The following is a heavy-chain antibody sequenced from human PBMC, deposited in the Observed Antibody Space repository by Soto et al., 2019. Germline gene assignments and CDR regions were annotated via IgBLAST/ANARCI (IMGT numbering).Heavy chain of an antibody. V-gene: IGHV3-23*01. CDR2: ISGSGGST. J-gene: IGHJ4*02. D-gene: IGHD2-2*01. Sequence: GGSLRLSCAASGFTFSSYAMSWVRQAPGKGLEWVSAISGSGGSTYYADSVKGRFTISRDNSKNTLYLQMNSLRAEDTAVYYCAKDPPRVGVVVPAGFDYWGQGTLVTVSS. CDR3: AKDPPRVGVVVPAGFDY. CDR1: GFTFSSYA.